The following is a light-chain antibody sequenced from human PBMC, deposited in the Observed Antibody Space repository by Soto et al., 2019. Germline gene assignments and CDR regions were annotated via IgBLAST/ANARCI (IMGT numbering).Light chain of an antibody. CDR2: GAS. J-gene: IGKJ1*01. Sequence: EIVMTQSPATLSVSRGERATLSCRASQGVSSNLAWYQQKPGQAPRLLIYGASTRATGIPARFSGSGSGTEFSLTISSLQSEDFAIYFWQQYNNWPPDSTFGQGTKVEIK. CDR1: QGVSSN. V-gene: IGKV3-15*01. CDR3: QQYNNWPPDST.